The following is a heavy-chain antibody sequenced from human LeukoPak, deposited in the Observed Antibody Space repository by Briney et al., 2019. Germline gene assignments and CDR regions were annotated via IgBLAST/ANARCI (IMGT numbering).Heavy chain of an antibody. CDR2: IADAGT. CDR1: GFTFNKFA. D-gene: IGHD3-16*01. V-gene: IGHV3-23*01. J-gene: IGHJ3*01. Sequence: SGGSLRLSCAASGFTFNKFAMTWVRQAPGKGLEWVSTIADAGTYYADSVKGRFIISRDNSKNMLYLQLNSLRADDTAMYYCAKNLGPFDVRGQGTMVTVSS. CDR3: AKNLGPFDV.